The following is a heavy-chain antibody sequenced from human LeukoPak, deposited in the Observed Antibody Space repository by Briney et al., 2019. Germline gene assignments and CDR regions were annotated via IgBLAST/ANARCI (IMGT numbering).Heavy chain of an antibody. CDR2: ISSSGSYI. CDR1: GFIFSSYR. CDR3: ARDGSSSGSYYYYYYMDV. Sequence: GGSLRLSCAASGFIFSSYRMNWVRQAPGKGLEWVSSISSSGSYIYYADSVRGRFTISRDNAKNSLYLQMNSLRAGDTAVYYCARDGSSSGSYYYYYYMDVWGKGTTVTVSS. V-gene: IGHV3-21*01. J-gene: IGHJ6*03. D-gene: IGHD1-26*01.